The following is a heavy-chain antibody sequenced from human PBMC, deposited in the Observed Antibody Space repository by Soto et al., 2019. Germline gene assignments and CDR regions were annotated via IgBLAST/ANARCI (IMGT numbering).Heavy chain of an antibody. Sequence: ASVKVSCKASGYTFTSYGISWVRQAPGQGLEWMGWISAYNGNTNYAQKLQGRVTMTTDTSTSTAYMELRSLRSDDTAVYYCAREFLLVYIQIPDYCMDVCGKGPTVTVSS. D-gene: IGHD2-2*02. J-gene: IGHJ6*04. CDR3: AREFLLVYIQIPDYCMDV. V-gene: IGHV1-18*01. CDR1: GYTFTSYG. CDR2: ISAYNGNT.